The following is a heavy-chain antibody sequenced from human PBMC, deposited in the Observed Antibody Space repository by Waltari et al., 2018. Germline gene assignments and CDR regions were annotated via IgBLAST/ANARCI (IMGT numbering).Heavy chain of an antibody. Sequence: QVQLQESRPGLVKPSEPLSLRRSVSGYSISSGYYWGWHRQPPGKGLEGIGSIYHSGSTYYNPSLKSRVTISVDTSKNQFSLKLSSVTAADTAVYYCARQSVAGTGYWGQGTLVTVSS. CDR3: ARQSVAGTGY. J-gene: IGHJ4*02. D-gene: IGHD6-19*01. CDR1: GYSISSGYY. V-gene: IGHV4-38-2*01. CDR2: IYHSGST.